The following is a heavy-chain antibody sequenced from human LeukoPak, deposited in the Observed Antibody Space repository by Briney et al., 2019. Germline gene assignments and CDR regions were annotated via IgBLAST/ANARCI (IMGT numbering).Heavy chain of an antibody. V-gene: IGHV5-10-1*01. CDR1: GYSFTSYW. Sequence: GESLKIPCKGSGYSFTSYWISWVRQMPGKGLEWMGRIDPSDSYTNYSPSFQGHVTISADKSISTAYLQWSSLKASDTAMYYCAREVKKITMVRGVIIGDAFDIWGQGTMVTVSS. CDR3: AREVKKITMVRGVIIGDAFDI. CDR2: IDPSDSYT. D-gene: IGHD3-10*01. J-gene: IGHJ3*02.